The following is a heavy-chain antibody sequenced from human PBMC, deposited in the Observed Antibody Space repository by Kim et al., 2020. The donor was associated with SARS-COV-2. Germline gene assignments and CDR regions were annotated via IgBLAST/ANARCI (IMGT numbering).Heavy chain of an antibody. CDR3: ASDYVWGSYRSPRDY. Sequence: DSVKGRFTISRDNAKNSLYLQMNSLRAEDTAVYYCASDYVWGSYRSPRDYWGQGTLVTVSS. D-gene: IGHD3-16*02. J-gene: IGHJ4*02. V-gene: IGHV3-21*01.